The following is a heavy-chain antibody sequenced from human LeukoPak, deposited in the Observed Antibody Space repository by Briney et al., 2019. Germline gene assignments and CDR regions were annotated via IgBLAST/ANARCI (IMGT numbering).Heavy chain of an antibody. J-gene: IGHJ4*02. Sequence: SETLSLTCAVYGGSFSGYYWSWIRQPPGKGLEWIGEINHSGSTNYNPSLKSRVTISVDTSKNQFSLKLSSVTAADTAVYYCARTNVYYYDSSDYYPYFDYWGQGTLVTVSS. CDR3: ARTNVYYYDSSDYYPYFDY. CDR1: GGSFSGYY. CDR2: INHSGST. V-gene: IGHV4-34*01. D-gene: IGHD3-22*01.